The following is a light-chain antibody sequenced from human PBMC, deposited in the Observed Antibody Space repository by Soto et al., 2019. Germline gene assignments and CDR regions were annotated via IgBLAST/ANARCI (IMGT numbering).Light chain of an antibody. J-gene: IGLJ2*01. CDR2: LSSDGSH. CDR1: SGHSSYA. V-gene: IGLV4-69*01. Sequence: QSVLTQSPSASASLGASVKLTCTLSSGHSSYAIAWHQQQPEKGPRYLMKLSSDGSHSKGDGIPDRFSGSSSGAARYLTVSGLQAEDEADYYCQTLDTGARVVFGGGTKLTVL. CDR3: QTLDTGARVV.